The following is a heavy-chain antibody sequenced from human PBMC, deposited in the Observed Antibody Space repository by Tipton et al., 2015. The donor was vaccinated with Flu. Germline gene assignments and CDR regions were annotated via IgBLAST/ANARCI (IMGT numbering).Heavy chain of an antibody. CDR2: IYYSGIT. CDR1: NGSISSADYY. D-gene: IGHD3-10*01. CDR3: ARTTYYYGSGSSDY. J-gene: IGHJ4*02. V-gene: IGHV4-30-4*01. Sequence: TLSLTCTVSNGSISSADYYWTWIRQPPGKGLEWIGYIYYSGITYYNPSLKSRVTISVDMAKNQFSQRLSSVTAADTAVYYCARTTYYYGSGSSDYWGQGTLVTVSS.